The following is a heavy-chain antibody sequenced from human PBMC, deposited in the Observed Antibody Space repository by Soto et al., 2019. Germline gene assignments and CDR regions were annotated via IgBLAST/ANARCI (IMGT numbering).Heavy chain of an antibody. CDR1: GFTFSSYW. Sequence: GGSLRLSWAASGFTFSSYWTTWVRQAPGKGLEWVANIKQDGSEKDYVDSVKGRFTISRDNAKNSLSLQMNSLRAEDTAVYYCAKGTWSDAFDIWGQGTMVTVSS. CDR3: AKGTWSDAFDI. V-gene: IGHV3-7*01. D-gene: IGHD6-13*01. CDR2: IKQDGSEK. J-gene: IGHJ3*02.